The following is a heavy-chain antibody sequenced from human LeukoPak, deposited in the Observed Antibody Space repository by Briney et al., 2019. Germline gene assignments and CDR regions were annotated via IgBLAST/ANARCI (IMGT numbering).Heavy chain of an antibody. CDR3: ARHVSPFVASTGRGNYFDY. D-gene: IGHD1-1*01. J-gene: IGHJ4*02. CDR1: GYTFTTYW. Sequence: GESLKTSCKGSGYTFTTYWIAWVRQMPGKGPEWMGIIYPSDSDTRYSPSFQGQVTISVDKSITTAYLQWSSLKASDTAMYYCARHVSPFVASTGRGNYFDYWGPGTLVTVSS. CDR2: IYPSDSDT. V-gene: IGHV5-51*01.